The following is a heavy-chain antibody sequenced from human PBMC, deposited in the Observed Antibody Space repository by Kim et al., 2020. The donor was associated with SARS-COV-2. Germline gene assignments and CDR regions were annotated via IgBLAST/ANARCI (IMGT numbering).Heavy chain of an antibody. CDR3: AKVGKNGYNYALDY. J-gene: IGHJ4*02. CDR2: IWYDGSNM. CDR1: GFIFRSYG. D-gene: IGHD5-12*01. V-gene: IGHV3-33*06. Sequence: GGSLRLSCEASGFIFRSYGMHWVRQAPGKGREWVAVIWYDGSNMYYADSVKGRFTISRDNSKNTLYLQMNSLRAEDTAVYYCAKVGKNGYNYALDYWGQG.